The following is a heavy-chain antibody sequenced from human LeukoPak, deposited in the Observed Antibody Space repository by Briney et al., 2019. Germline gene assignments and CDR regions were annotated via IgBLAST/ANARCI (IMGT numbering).Heavy chain of an antibody. Sequence: SETLSLTCPVSGGSISSYYWSWIRQPAGKGLEWIGRIYTSGSTNYNPSLKTRVTMSVDTSKNQFSLKLSSVTAADTAVYYCARDTYGTIYYYGMDVWGQGTTVTVSS. V-gene: IGHV4-4*07. CDR2: IYTSGST. CDR3: ARDTYGTIYYYGMDV. CDR1: GGSISSYY. J-gene: IGHJ6*02. D-gene: IGHD3-16*01.